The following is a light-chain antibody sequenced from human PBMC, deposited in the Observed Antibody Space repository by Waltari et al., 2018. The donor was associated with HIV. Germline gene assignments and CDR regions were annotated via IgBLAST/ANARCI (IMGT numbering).Light chain of an antibody. CDR3: QSYDSSLLWV. Sequence: QSVLTQPPSVSGAPGQRVTISCTGSSSNIGAGYDVHWYQQLPGTAPKLLIYGKSNRPSGVPDRFSGSKSGTSASLAITGLQAEDEADYYCQSYDSSLLWVFGGGNKLTVL. V-gene: IGLV1-40*01. J-gene: IGLJ3*02. CDR1: SSNIGAGYD. CDR2: GKS.